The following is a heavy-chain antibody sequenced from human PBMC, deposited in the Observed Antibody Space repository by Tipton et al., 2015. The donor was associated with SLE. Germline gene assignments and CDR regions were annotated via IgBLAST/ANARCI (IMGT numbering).Heavy chain of an antibody. D-gene: IGHD5-12*01. V-gene: IGHV3-20*01. Sequence: SLRLSCAASGFTFDDYGMSWVRQVPGKGLEWVSGINWNGGSTGYADSVKGRFTISRDNAKNSLYLQMNSLRAEDTASYHCARDRSGYDSLFDYWGQGTLVTVSS. J-gene: IGHJ4*02. CDR2: INWNGGST. CDR1: GFTFDDYG. CDR3: ARDRSGYDSLFDY.